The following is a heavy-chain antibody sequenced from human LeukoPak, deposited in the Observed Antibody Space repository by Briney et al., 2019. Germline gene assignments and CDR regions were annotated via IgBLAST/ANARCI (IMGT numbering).Heavy chain of an antibody. V-gene: IGHV3-23*01. CDR2: ISNTGGST. J-gene: IGHJ4*02. CDR3: AKRASGSGTSLYYFDY. Sequence: TGGSLRLSCAASGFTFSSYAMSWVPQAPGKGLEWVSVISNTGGSTFYTDSVKGRFTISRDNSKNTLYLQMNSLRAEDTSVYYCAKRASGSGTSLYYFDYWGQGPLVTVSS. D-gene: IGHD3-10*01. CDR1: GFTFSSYA.